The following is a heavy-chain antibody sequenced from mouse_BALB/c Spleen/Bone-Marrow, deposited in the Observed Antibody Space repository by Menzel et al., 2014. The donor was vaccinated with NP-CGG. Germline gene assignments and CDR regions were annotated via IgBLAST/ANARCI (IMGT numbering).Heavy chain of an antibody. V-gene: IGHV2-2*02. J-gene: IGHJ3*01. CDR3: ARNSRGYGNSFAY. D-gene: IGHD2-10*02. CDR2: IWSGGST. Sequence: VKLVESGPGLVQPSQSLSITCTVSGFSLTSYGVHWVRQSPGKGLEWLGVIWSGGSTDYNAAFISRQSISKDNSKSQVFFKMSSLQANDTAIYYCARNSRGYGNSFAYWGQGTLVTVSA. CDR1: GFSLTSYG.